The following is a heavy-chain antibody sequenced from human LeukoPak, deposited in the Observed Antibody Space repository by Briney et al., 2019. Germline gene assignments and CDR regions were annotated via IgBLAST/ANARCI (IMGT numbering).Heavy chain of an antibody. D-gene: IGHD3-10*01. CDR1: GFSVSTKY. CDR3: ARVGHHYHWYLDV. V-gene: IGHV3-53*01. J-gene: IGHJ2*01. Sequence: GGSLRLSCEGSGFSVSTKYMNWVRQAPGKGLEWVSILYSGSSTYYTDSVKGRFTVSRDDSKNTLYLHMNSLGVEDTAVYYCARVGHHYHWYLDVWGRGTLVTVSS. CDR2: LYSGSST.